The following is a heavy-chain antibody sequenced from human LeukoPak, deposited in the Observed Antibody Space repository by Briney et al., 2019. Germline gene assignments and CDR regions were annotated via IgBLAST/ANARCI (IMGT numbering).Heavy chain of an antibody. V-gene: IGHV3-7*01. D-gene: IGHD6-13*01. CDR3: ARDSERSNWD. Sequence: GGSLRLSCAASGFTFGSYWMSWVRQTPGKGLEWVADIKGDGSDKKYVASVEGRFTISRDNAKNSLYLQMDSLRAEDTAVYYCARDSERSNWDWGQGSLVTIYS. CDR2: IKGDGSDK. CDR1: GFTFGSYW. J-gene: IGHJ4*02.